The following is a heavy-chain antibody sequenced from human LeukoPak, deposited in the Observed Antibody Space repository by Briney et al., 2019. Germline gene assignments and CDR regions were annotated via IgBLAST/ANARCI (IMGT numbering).Heavy chain of an antibody. CDR3: AREYDFWSGYSNWFDP. Sequence: GGSLRLSCAASGFPFSTYSLNWVRQAPGKGLEWVSSITSTSTYIYYADSVRGRFTISRDNAKNSLYLQMNSLRAGDTAVYYCAREYDFWSGYSNWFDPWGQGTLVTVSS. CDR1: GFPFSTYS. D-gene: IGHD3-3*01. CDR2: ITSTSTYI. J-gene: IGHJ5*02. V-gene: IGHV3-21*01.